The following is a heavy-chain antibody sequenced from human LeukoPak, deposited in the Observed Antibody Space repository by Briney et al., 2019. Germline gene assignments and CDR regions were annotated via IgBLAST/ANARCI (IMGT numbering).Heavy chain of an antibody. CDR2: IYPGDSDT. CDR1: GYSFTSYW. CDR3: ARHTPSHGSSGYLYYYYYGMDV. J-gene: IGHJ6*02. Sequence: GESLKISCKGSGYSFTSYWIGWVRQMPGKGLEWMGIIYPGDSDTRYSPSSQGQVTISADKSISTAYLQWSSLKASDTAMYYCARHTPSHGSSGYLYYYYYGMDVWGQGTTVTVSS. V-gene: IGHV5-51*01. D-gene: IGHD3-22*01.